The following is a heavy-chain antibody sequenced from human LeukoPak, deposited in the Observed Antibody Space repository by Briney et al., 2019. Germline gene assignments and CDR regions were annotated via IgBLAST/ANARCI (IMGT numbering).Heavy chain of an antibody. V-gene: IGHV3-74*01. CDR2: INPDGSTI. D-gene: IGHD1-7*01. Sequence: GGSLRLSCAASGFTFSNYWVHWVRQAPGKGLVWVSRINPDGSTINYADSVKGGFTISRGNAKNTLYLQMNSLRAEDTAVYYCATAGNYRFDYWGQGTLVNVSS. CDR1: GFTFSNYW. CDR3: ATAGNYRFDY. J-gene: IGHJ4*02.